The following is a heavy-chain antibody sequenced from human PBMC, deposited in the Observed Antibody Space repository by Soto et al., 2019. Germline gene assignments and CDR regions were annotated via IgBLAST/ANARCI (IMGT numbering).Heavy chain of an antibody. CDR2: IVVGSGNT. Sequence: QMQLVQSGPEVKKPGTSVKVSCKASGFTFTSSAVQWVRQARGQRLEWIGWIVVGSGNTNYAQKFQERVTITRDMSTSTAYMELSSLRSEDTAVYYCAAGLTTVTDWGRAFDIWGQGTTVTVCS. CDR1: GFTFTSSA. CDR3: AAGLTTVTDWGRAFDI. V-gene: IGHV1-58*01. D-gene: IGHD4-17*01. J-gene: IGHJ3*02.